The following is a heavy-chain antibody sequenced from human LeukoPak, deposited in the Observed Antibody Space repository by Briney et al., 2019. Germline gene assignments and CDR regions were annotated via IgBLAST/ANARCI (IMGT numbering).Heavy chain of an antibody. Sequence: PGGSLRLSCAAYGFTFSSYGMHWVRQAPGKGLEWVAFIRYDGSNKYYADSVKGRFTISRDNSKNTLYLQMNSLRAEDTAVYYCATIADRGGCDSVTPAYWGQGTLVTVSS. D-gene: IGHD4-23*01. CDR2: IRYDGSNK. CDR3: ATIADRGGCDSVTPAY. J-gene: IGHJ4*02. V-gene: IGHV3-30*02. CDR1: GFTFSSYG.